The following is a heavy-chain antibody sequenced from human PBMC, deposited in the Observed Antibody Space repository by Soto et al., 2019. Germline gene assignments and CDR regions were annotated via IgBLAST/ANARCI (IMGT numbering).Heavy chain of an antibody. J-gene: IGHJ4*02. CDR1: GGSISSYY. V-gene: IGHV4-59*01. CDR3: ARDHGYSYGYRYFDY. CDR2: IYYSGST. Sequence: PSETLSLTCTVSGGSISSYYWSWIRQPPGKGLEWIGYIYYSGSTNYNPSLKSRVTISVDTSKNQFSLKLSSVTAADTAVYYCARDHGYSYGYRYFDYWGQGTLVTVSS. D-gene: IGHD5-18*01.